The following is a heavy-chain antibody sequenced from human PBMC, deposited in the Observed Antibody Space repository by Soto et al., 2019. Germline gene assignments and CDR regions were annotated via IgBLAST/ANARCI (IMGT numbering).Heavy chain of an antibody. J-gene: IGHJ4*02. CDR3: ARDIAAAGPLDY. D-gene: IGHD6-13*01. CDR1: GFTFSDYY. V-gene: IGHV3-11*01. Sequence: GGSLRLSCAASGFTFSDYYMSWIRQAPGKGLEWVSYISSSGRTIYYADSVKGRFTISRDNAKNSLYLQMNSLRAEDTAVYSWARDIAAAGPLDYWGQGTLVTVSS. CDR2: ISSSGRTI.